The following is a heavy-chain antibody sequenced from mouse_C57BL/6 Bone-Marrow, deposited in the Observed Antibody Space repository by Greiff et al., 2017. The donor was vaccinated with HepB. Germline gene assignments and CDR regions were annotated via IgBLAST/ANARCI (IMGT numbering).Heavy chain of an antibody. D-gene: IGHD1-1*01. CDR1: GYTFTDYY. CDR3: ARMITTVPAMDY. CDR2: IYPGSGNT. J-gene: IGHJ4*01. V-gene: IGHV1-76*01. Sequence: VQLQQSGAELVRPGASVKLSCKASGYTFTDYYINWVKQRPGQGLEWIARIYPGSGNTYYNEKFKGKATLTAEKSSSTAYMQLSSLTSEDSAVYFCARMITTVPAMDYWGQGTSVTVSS.